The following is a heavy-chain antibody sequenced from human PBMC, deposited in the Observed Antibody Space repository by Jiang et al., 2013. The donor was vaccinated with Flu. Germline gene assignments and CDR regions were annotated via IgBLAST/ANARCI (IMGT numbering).Heavy chain of an antibody. V-gene: IGHV2-70*01. D-gene: IGHD3-22*01. CDR3: ARLIAGLYAFDI. Sequence: KPTQTLTLTCTFSGFSLSTSGMCVSWIRQPPGKALEWLAFIDWDDDKYYNTSLKTRLTISKDTSKNQVVLTMTNMDPVDTATYHCARLIAGLYAFDIWGQGTMVTVSS. J-gene: IGHJ3*02. CDR1: GFSLSTSGMC. CDR2: IDWDDDK.